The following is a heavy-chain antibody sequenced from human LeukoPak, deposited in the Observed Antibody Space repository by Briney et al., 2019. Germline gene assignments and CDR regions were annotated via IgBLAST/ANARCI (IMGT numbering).Heavy chain of an antibody. CDR1: GFTFSGYA. J-gene: IGHJ4*02. CDR2: ITSSGDST. CDR3: AKEVYIAVVGTRFDY. D-gene: IGHD6-19*01. Sequence: GGSLRLSCAASGFTFSGYAMSWVRQAPGKGLEWVSAITSSGDSTYYADSVTGRFTISRHNSKNTLYLQMDSLRAEDTAVYYCAKEVYIAVVGTRFDYWGRGTLVTVSS. V-gene: IGHV3-23*01.